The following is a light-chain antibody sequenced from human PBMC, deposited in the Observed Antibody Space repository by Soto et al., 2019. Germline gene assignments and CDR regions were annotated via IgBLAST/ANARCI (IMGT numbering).Light chain of an antibody. Sequence: QSVLTQPASVSGSPGQSITISCTGTSSDVGGYNYGYWYQQHPGKAPKLMIYDVSNRPSGVSNRFSGSKSGNTASLTISGLQAEDEDDYYCSSYTSSSTPVFGTGTKVTVL. V-gene: IGLV2-14*01. J-gene: IGLJ1*01. CDR3: SSYTSSSTPV. CDR2: DVS. CDR1: SSDVGGYNY.